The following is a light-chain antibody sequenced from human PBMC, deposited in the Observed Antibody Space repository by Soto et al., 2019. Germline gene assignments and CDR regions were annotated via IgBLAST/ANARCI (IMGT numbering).Light chain of an antibody. CDR2: DAS. CDR1: QTITFNF. CDR3: QHYGDSNPT. V-gene: IGKV3D-20*01. J-gene: IGKJ4*01. Sequence: IVLTQSPVTLSLSPGEVATLSCGASQTITFNFLAWYQQKPGLAPRLLVYDASIRADGIPDRFSGSVSGTDFTLTISRLEPEDFARYYCQHYGDSNPTFGGGTRVEI.